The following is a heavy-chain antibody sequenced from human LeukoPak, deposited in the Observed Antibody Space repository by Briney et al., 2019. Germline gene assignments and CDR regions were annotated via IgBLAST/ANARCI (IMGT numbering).Heavy chain of an antibody. CDR1: GGSISSYY. V-gene: IGHV4-4*07. CDR3: ARDSSGYDYNWFDP. D-gene: IGHD5-12*01. Sequence: PSETLSLTCTVPGGSISSYYWSWIRQPAGKGLEWIGRIYTSGSTNYNPSLKSRVTMSVDTSKNQFSLKLSSVTAADTAVYYCARDSSGYDYNWFDPWGQGTLVTVSS. CDR2: IYTSGST. J-gene: IGHJ5*02.